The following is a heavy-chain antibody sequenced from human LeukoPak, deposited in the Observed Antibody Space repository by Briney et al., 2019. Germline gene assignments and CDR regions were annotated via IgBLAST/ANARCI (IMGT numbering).Heavy chain of an antibody. D-gene: IGHD3-10*01. CDR2: IKRDGNEK. V-gene: IGHV3-7*01. CDR3: AKEGAYPIITYDS. J-gene: IGHJ5*01. Sequence: GGSLRLSCAASGFTFSSYWMNWVRQAPGKGLEWVANIKRDGNEKNYVDSVKGRFSISRDNAKDSLYLQMDSLRAEDTAVYYCAKEGAYPIITYDSWGQGALVTVSS. CDR1: GFTFSSYW.